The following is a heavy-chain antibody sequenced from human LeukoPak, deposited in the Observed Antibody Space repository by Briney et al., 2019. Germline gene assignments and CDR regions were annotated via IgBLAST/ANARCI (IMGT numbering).Heavy chain of an antibody. J-gene: IGHJ3*02. CDR2: IYPGDSDT. CDR3: ARRACGGDYYPADDAFDI. D-gene: IGHD2-21*02. Sequence: GESLKISCKGSGYSFTSYWIGWVRQMPGKGLEWMGIIYPGDSDTRYSPSFQGQVTISADKSISTAYLQWSSLKASDTAMYYCARRACGGDYYPADDAFDIWGQGTMVTVSS. CDR1: GYSFTSYW. V-gene: IGHV5-51*01.